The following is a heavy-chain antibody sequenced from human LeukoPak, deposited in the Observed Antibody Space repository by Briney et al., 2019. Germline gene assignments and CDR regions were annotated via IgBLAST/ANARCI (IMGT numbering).Heavy chain of an antibody. CDR2: ISSSSSYV. CDR3: ATDRPFDAFDI. Sequence: GGSLRLSCAASGFTFSSYSMNWVRQAPGKGLEWVSSISSSSSYVYYADSVKGRFTISRDNAKNSLYLQMNSLRAEDTAVYYCATDRPFDAFDIWGQGTMVTVSS. J-gene: IGHJ3*02. V-gene: IGHV3-21*01. CDR1: GFTFSSYS.